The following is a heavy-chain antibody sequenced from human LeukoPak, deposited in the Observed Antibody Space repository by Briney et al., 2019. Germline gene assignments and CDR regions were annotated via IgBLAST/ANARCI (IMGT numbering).Heavy chain of an antibody. V-gene: IGHV3-53*01. Sequence: GGSLRLSCAASGFTVSSNYMSWVRQAPGKGLEWVSVIYSGGSTYYADSVKGRFTISRDNSKNTLYLQMNCLRAEDTAVYYCARSDPSRGYYYYMDVWGEGTTVTISS. D-gene: IGHD5-12*01. CDR3: ARSDPSRGYYYYMDV. CDR2: IYSGGST. J-gene: IGHJ6*03. CDR1: GFTVSSNY.